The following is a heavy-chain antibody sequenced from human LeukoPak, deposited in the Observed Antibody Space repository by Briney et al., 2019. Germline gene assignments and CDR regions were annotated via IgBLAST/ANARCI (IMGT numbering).Heavy chain of an antibody. Sequence: PGGSLSLSCAASGFTFSSYAMSWVRQAPGKGLEWVSAISGSGGSTYYADSVKGRFTISRDNSKNTLYLQMNSLRAEDPAVYYCAGVNIVVVPAVIGVVLNCFDPWGRETWVTVPS. CDR3: AGVNIVVVPAVIGVVLNCFDP. D-gene: IGHD2-2*01. CDR2: ISGSGGST. J-gene: IGHJ5*02. V-gene: IGHV3-23*01. CDR1: GFTFSSYA.